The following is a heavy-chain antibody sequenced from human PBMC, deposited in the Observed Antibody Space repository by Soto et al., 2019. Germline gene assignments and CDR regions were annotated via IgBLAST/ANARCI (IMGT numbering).Heavy chain of an antibody. J-gene: IGHJ6*02. Sequence: EVQLVESGGGLVQPGGSLRLSCAASGFTFSNYDMHCVRQVTGKGLEWVSGITTAGDTYYTGSVKGRFTISREKAKNSWYLQMNSLSAGDTAVYYCARELHGGSYGMDVWGQGTTVTVSS. CDR2: ITTAGDT. V-gene: IGHV3-13*04. CDR3: ARELHGGSYGMDV. CDR1: GFTFSNYD.